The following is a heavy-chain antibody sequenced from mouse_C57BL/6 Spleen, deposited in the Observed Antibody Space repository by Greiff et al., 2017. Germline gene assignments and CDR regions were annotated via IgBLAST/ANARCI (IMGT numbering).Heavy chain of an antibody. Sequence: VKLQQPGTELVKPGASVKLSCKASGYTFTSYWMHWVKQRPGQGLEWIGNINPSNGGTNYNEKFKSKATLTVDTSSSTAYMQLSSLTSEDSAVYYCAGYNNYPYAMDYWGQGTSVTVSS. CDR2: INPSNGGT. D-gene: IGHD2-5*01. V-gene: IGHV1-53*01. J-gene: IGHJ4*01. CDR1: GYTFTSYW. CDR3: AGYNNYPYAMDY.